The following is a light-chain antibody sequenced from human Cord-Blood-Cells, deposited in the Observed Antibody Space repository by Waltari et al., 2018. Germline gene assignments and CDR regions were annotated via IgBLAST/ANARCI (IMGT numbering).Light chain of an antibody. CDR2: EVS. J-gene: IGLJ1*01. V-gene: IGLV2-14*01. Sequence: QSALTQPASVSGSPGQSITISCTGTSSDVGGYNYVSWYQQHPGKAPKLMIYEVSNRPSGVFNRFSGSKSGNPASLTISGLQAEDEADYYCSSYTSSSPYVFGTGTKVTVL. CDR3: SSYTSSSPYV. CDR1: SSDVGGYNY.